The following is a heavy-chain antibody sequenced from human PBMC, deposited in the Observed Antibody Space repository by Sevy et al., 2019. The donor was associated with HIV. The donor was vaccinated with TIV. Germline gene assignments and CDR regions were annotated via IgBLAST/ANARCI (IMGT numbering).Heavy chain of an antibody. D-gene: IGHD6-13*01. V-gene: IGHV5-51*01. J-gene: IGHJ6*03. Sequence: GESLKISCKGSGYSFTSYWIVWVRQMPGKGLEWMGIIYPGDSDTRYSPSFQGQVTISADKSISTAYLQWSSLKASDTAMYYCARVVSAGWGYYYYYMDVWGKGTTVTVSS. CDR1: GYSFTSYW. CDR3: ARVVSAGWGYYYYYMDV. CDR2: IYPGDSDT.